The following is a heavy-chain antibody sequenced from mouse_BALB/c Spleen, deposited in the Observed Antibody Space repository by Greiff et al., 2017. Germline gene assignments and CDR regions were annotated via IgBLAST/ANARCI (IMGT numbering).Heavy chain of an antibody. J-gene: IGHJ4*01. CDR1: GFTFSSYA. CDR3: ARGDYVMDY. Sequence: EVQGVESGGGLVKPGGSLKLSCAASGFTFSSYAMSWVRQTPEKRLEWVATISSGGSYTYYPDSVKGRFTISRDNAKNTLYLQMSSLRSEDTAMYYCARGDYVMDYWGQGTSVTVSS. V-gene: IGHV5-9-3*01. CDR2: ISSGGSYT.